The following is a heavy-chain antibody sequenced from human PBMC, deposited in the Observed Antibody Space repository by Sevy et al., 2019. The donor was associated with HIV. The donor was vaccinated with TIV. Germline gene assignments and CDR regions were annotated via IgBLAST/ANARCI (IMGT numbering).Heavy chain of an antibody. D-gene: IGHD4-17*01. CDR1: GFIFSNYA. V-gene: IGHV3-30-3*01. Sequence: GGSLRLSCAASGFIFSNYAMHWVRQAPGKGLEWVAFISYDGSNQYYEDSVEGRFTISRDSSKSTLYLQMNSLRAEDTAVYYCTKDRYGDTAFGDYWGQGTLVTVSS. CDR3: TKDRYGDTAFGDY. J-gene: IGHJ4*02. CDR2: ISYDGSNQ.